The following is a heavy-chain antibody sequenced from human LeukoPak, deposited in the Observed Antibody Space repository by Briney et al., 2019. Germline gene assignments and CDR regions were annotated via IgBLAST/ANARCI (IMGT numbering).Heavy chain of an antibody. J-gene: IGHJ4*02. V-gene: IGHV3-23*01. Sequence: GGSLRLSCAASGFTFSSYAMSWVRQAPGKGLEWVSAISGSGGSTYYADSVKGRFTVSRGNSKNTLYLQMNSLRAEDTAVYYCAKDRNEYGDYCLDYWGQGTLVTVSS. D-gene: IGHD4-17*01. CDR1: GFTFSSYA. CDR2: ISGSGGST. CDR3: AKDRNEYGDYCLDY.